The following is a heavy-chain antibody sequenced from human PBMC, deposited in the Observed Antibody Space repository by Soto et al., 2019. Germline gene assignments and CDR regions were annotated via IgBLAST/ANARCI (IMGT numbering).Heavy chain of an antibody. CDR3: AKSLGPSLYYEMLTGDEYYFDY. V-gene: IGHV3-23*01. CDR1: GFTFSSYA. J-gene: IGHJ4*02. CDR2: ISGSGGST. D-gene: IGHD3-9*01. Sequence: PGGSLRLSCAASGFTFSSYAMSWFRQAPGKGLEWVSAISGSGGSTYYADSVKGRFTISRDNSKNTLYLQMNSLRAEDTAVYYCAKSLGPSLYYEMLTGDEYYFDYWGQGTLVTVSS.